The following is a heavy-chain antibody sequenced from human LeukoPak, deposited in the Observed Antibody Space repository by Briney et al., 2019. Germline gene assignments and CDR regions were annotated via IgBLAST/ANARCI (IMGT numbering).Heavy chain of an antibody. J-gene: IGHJ4*02. CDR2: INHSGST. CDR3: AREEASIAVAGTVPNFDY. Sequence: PSETLSLTCAVSGGSISSVYWSTWVRQPPGKGLEWIGEINHSGSTNYNPSLKSRVTISVDTSKNQFSLKLSSVTAADTAVYYCAREEASIAVAGTVPNFDYWGQGTLVTVSS. D-gene: IGHD6-19*01. CDR1: GGSISSVYW. V-gene: IGHV4-4*02.